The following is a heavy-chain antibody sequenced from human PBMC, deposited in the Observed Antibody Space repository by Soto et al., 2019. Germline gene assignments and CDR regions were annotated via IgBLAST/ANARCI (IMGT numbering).Heavy chain of an antibody. Sequence: QVQLVESGGGVVQPGRSLRLSCAASGFTFSSYGMHWVRQAPGKGLEWVAVISYDGSNKYYADSVKGRFTISRDNSKNTLYLQMNSLRAEDTAVYYCAKDMAVTTAGVDYWGQGTLVTVSS. V-gene: IGHV3-30*18. CDR2: ISYDGSNK. CDR3: AKDMAVTTAGVDY. CDR1: GFTFSSYG. J-gene: IGHJ4*02. D-gene: IGHD4-17*01.